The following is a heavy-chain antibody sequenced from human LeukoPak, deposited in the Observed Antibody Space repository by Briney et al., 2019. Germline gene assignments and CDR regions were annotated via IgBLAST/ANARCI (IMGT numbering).Heavy chain of an antibody. CDR3: ARDSDSDYDFWTGYSRAYFDY. Sequence: SETLSLTCTVSGGSISGSSSYWGWIRQPAGKGLEWIGRIYTSGSTNYNPSLKSRVSMSVDTSNSHFSLKLRSVTAADTAVYYCARDSDSDYDFWTGYSRAYFDYWGQGTLVTVSS. J-gene: IGHJ4*02. CDR2: IYTSGST. CDR1: GGSISGSSSY. V-gene: IGHV4-61*02. D-gene: IGHD3-3*01.